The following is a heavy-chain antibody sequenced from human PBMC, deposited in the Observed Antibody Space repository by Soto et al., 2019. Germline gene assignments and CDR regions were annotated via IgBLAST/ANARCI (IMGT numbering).Heavy chain of an antibody. CDR1: GFSFSNVW. V-gene: IGHV3-15*01. Sequence: EVQLVESGGGLVKPGGSLRLSCAASGFSFSNVWMSWVRQAPGKGLGWVGRIKSKTDGGTADYAAPVKGRFSISRDDSKNSLDLQMNSLKTEDTAVYYCTTGSVYWGQGTLVTVSS. J-gene: IGHJ4*02. CDR3: TTGSVY. CDR2: IKSKTDGGTA.